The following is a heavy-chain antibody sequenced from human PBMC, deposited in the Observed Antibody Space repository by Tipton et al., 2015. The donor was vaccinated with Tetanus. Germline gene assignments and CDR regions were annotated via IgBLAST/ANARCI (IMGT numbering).Heavy chain of an antibody. CDR3: ARVLRYSTRGGLDDAFDI. J-gene: IGHJ3*02. Sequence: TLSLTCTVSGGSTHSHYWSWIRQSVAKGLEWIGRIYSGGTTNYNPSLKSRVFMSMDTSKNQFSLELSSVTVADTAVYFCARVLRYSTRGGLDDAFDIWGQGTMVTVSS. D-gene: IGHD2-8*02. CDR2: IYSGGTT. V-gene: IGHV4-4*07. CDR1: GGSTHSHY.